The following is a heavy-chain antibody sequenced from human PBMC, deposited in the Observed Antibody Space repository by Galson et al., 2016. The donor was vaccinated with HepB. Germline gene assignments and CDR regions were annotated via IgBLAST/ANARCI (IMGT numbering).Heavy chain of an antibody. CDR3: ARSPAYGDSLPWYFDL. J-gene: IGHJ2*01. D-gene: IGHD4-17*01. Sequence: SLRLSCAASGFSFNTYSFDWVRQAPGKGLEWVSSISTGSTYIYYADSVKGRFTISRDDAKNSLYLQMSNLRAEDTAVYYCARSPAYGDSLPWYFDLWGRGTLVT. CDR1: GFSFNTYS. CDR2: ISTGSTYI. V-gene: IGHV3-21*01.